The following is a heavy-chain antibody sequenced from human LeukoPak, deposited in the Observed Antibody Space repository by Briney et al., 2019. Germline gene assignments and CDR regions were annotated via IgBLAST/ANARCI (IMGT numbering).Heavy chain of an antibody. J-gene: IGHJ5*02. CDR1: GYTFTGYY. Sequence: ASVKVSCKASGYTFTGYYMHWVRQAPGQGLEWMGWINPNSGGTNYAQEFQGRVTMTRDTSISTAYMELSRLRSDGTAVYYCARDRAAAGSEYNWFDPWGQGTLVTVSS. CDR3: ARDRAAAGSEYNWFDP. V-gene: IGHV1-2*02. D-gene: IGHD6-13*01. CDR2: INPNSGGT.